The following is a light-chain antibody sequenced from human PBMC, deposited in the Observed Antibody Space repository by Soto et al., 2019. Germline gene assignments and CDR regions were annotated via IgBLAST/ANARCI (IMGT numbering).Light chain of an antibody. CDR2: DVS. V-gene: IGLV2-14*01. CDR1: SSDVGDYNY. CDR3: SSYTSSTTRV. J-gene: IGLJ1*01. Sequence: QSALTQPASVSGSPGQSITISCTGTSSDVGDYNYVSWYQQHPGKDPKLMIYDVSNRPSGASNRFSGSKSGSTSYLTISGLQAEDEADYYFSSYTSSTTRVFGTGTKLTVL.